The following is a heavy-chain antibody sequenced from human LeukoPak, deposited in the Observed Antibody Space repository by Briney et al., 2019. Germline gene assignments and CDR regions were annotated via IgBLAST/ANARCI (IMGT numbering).Heavy chain of an antibody. Sequence: SETLSLTCTVSGGSTSGDHWSWIRQPPEKGLEWIGCIPYRGSTNYNPSLKSRVTISVDTSKKHFSLKLTSVTAADTGVYYCARGRGLGVITPYSDSWGQGTLVTVSS. D-gene: IGHD3-16*02. CDR2: IPYRGST. J-gene: IGHJ4*02. CDR3: ARGRGLGVITPYSDS. CDR1: GGSTSGDH. V-gene: IGHV4-59*08.